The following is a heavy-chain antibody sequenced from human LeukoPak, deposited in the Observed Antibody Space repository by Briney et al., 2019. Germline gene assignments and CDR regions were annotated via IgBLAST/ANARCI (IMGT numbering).Heavy chain of an antibody. Sequence: PSETLSLTCTVSGGSISSSSYYWGWIRQPPGKGLEWIGSIYYSGSTYYNPSLKSRVTISVDTSKNQFSLKLSSVTAADTGVYYCARGLRAGWFDPWGQGTLVTVSS. CDR2: IYYSGST. J-gene: IGHJ5*02. CDR1: GGSISSSSYY. CDR3: ARGLRAGWFDP. V-gene: IGHV4-39*07. D-gene: IGHD2-15*01.